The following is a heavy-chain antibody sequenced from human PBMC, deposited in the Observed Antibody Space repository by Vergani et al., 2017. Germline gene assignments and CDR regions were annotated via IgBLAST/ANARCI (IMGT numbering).Heavy chain of an antibody. V-gene: IGHV3-30*03. CDR3: ATKSCSTPGCQIGYFRE. CDR2: ISYDGTQK. J-gene: IGHJ1*01. Sequence: VQLVESGGGLVQPGGSLRLSCVVSGFTSSYYGMHWVRQAPGKGLEWVAVISYDGTQKYYADSVKGRFTISRDNSKSTLYLQMNSLRTEDTAVYYCATKSCSTPGCQIGYFREWGQGTLVTVSS. D-gene: IGHD2-2*01. CDR1: GFTSSYYG.